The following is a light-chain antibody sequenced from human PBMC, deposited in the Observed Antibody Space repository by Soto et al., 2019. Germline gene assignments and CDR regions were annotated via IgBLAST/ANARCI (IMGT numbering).Light chain of an antibody. J-gene: IGKJ1*01. CDR3: QQDYGPWT. CDR1: QSISNW. V-gene: IGKV1-5*03. CDR2: KAS. Sequence: DFQMTQSPSTLSASVGDRVTITCRASQSISNWLAWYQQQSGKAPKLLIYKASNLESGVPSRFSGSGSVTEFTLTISSLQPDDFATYYCQQDYGPWTFGQGTKVENK.